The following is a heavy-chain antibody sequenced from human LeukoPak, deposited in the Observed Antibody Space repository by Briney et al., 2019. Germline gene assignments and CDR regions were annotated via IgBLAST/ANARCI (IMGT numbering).Heavy chain of an antibody. CDR3: ARVGYYYGSGSLSGFDY. D-gene: IGHD3-10*01. J-gene: IGHJ4*02. Sequence: GGSLRLSCVASGFTFSSCNMNWVRQAPGKGLEWISYINSSSSTIYYADSVKGRFTVSRDNAKNSLYLQMNSLRAEDTAVYYCARVGYYYGSGSLSGFDYWGQGTLVTVSS. V-gene: IGHV3-48*04. CDR1: GFTFSSCN. CDR2: INSSSSTI.